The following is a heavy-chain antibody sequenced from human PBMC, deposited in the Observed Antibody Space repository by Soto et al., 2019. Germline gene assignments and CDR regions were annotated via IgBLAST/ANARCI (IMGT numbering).Heavy chain of an antibody. Sequence: SETLSLTCTVSGGSISSSSYYWGWIRQPPGKGLEWIGSIYYSGSTYYNLSLKSRVTISVDTSKNQFSLKLSSVTAADTAVYYCARLLGAYAFDIWGQGTMVTVSS. V-gene: IGHV4-39*01. D-gene: IGHD3-16*01. CDR3: ARLLGAYAFDI. CDR1: GGSISSSSYY. J-gene: IGHJ3*02. CDR2: IYYSGST.